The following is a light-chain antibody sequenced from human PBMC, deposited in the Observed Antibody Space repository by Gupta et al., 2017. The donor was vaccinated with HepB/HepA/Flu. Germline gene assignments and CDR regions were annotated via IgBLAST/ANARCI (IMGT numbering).Light chain of an antibody. CDR3: SAWDDSRGGVYV. V-gene: IGLV1-44*01. J-gene: IGLJ1*01. Sequence: QSVLTQPPSASGTPGQRVTIHCSGSSSNIGSHTVNWYKQLPGTAPKLLIYSNNQRPSGAPDRFCCSNSGTAASPAISGLQSEDEADYYYSAWDDSRGGVYVFGTGTKVTVL. CDR1: SSNIGSHT. CDR2: SNN.